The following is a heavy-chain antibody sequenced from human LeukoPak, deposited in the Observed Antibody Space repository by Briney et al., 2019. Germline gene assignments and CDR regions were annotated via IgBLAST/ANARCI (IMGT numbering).Heavy chain of an antibody. V-gene: IGHV3-74*01. CDR1: GFTFSSYG. CDR2: INSDGSNT. CDR3: ARDEYEYAGWFDP. J-gene: IGHJ5*02. Sequence: GGSLRLSCAASGFTFSSYGMHWVRQAPGKGPVWVSRINSDGSNTSYADSVKGRFTISRDNSKNTLYLQMNSLRVEDTAVYYCARDEYEYAGWFDPWGQGTLVTVSS. D-gene: IGHD5-12*01.